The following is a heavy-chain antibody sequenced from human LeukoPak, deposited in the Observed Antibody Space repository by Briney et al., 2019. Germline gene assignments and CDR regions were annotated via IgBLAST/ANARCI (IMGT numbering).Heavy chain of an antibody. Sequence: ASVKVSCKASGYTFTSYAMHWVRQAPGQRLEWMGWINAGNGNTKYSQKFQGRVTITRDTSASTAYMELSSLRSEDTAVYYCARGPTEDLEWLSKTHFDYWGQGTLVTVSS. D-gene: IGHD3-3*01. CDR2: INAGNGNT. V-gene: IGHV1-3*01. CDR1: GYTFTSYA. J-gene: IGHJ4*02. CDR3: ARGPTEDLEWLSKTHFDY.